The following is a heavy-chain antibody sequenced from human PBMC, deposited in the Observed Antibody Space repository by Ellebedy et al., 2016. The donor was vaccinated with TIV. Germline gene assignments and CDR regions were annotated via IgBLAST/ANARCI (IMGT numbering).Heavy chain of an antibody. Sequence: MPSETLSLTCTVSGGSISNYYWSWIRQPPGKGLEWIGYIYNSGSTNSNPSLKSRVPISEDTSKKQFFLKLSSVTAADTAVYYCARGSPGGYDYWYFDLWGLGTLVTVSS. V-gene: IGHV4-59*01. CDR2: IYNSGST. D-gene: IGHD3-22*01. J-gene: IGHJ2*01. CDR3: ARGSPGGYDYWYFDL. CDR1: GGSISNYY.